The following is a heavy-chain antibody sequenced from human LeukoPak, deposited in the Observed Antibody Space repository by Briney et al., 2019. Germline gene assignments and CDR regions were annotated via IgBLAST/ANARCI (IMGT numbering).Heavy chain of an antibody. D-gene: IGHD3-9*01. V-gene: IGHV4-34*01. J-gene: IGHJ4*02. Sequence: SETLSLTCAVYGGSFSGYYWSWIRQPPGKGLEWIGEINHSGSTNYNPSLKSRVTISVDTSKNQFSLKLSSVTAADTAVYYCARASMLVTVDYWGQGTLVTASS. CDR3: ARASMLVTVDY. CDR2: INHSGST. CDR1: GGSFSGYY.